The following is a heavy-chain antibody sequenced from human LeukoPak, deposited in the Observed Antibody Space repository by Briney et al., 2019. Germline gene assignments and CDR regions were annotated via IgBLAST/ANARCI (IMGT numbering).Heavy chain of an antibody. CDR2: ISAYNGNT. J-gene: IGHJ4*02. D-gene: IGHD3-16*02. CDR3: VKITFGGVID. V-gene: IGHV1-18*01. CDR1: GYTFTSYS. Sequence: GASVKVSCKASGYTFTSYSISWVRQAPGQGLEWMGWISAYNGNTNYAQKLQGRVTMTTDTSTSIAYMELRSLRSDDTAVYYCVKITFGGVIDWGQGTLVTVSS.